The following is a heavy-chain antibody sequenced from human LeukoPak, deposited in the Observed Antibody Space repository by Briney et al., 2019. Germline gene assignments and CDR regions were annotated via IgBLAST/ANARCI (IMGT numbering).Heavy chain of an antibody. D-gene: IGHD3-9*01. V-gene: IGHV3-23*01. Sequence: GASLRLSCAASGFIFSNYAMSWIRQAPGKGLEWVSAIGGRDSGTYYADSVRGRFTVSRDDPKNTLYLQMNTLRAEDTAVYYCAKWGDYDILTGYYDSDYWGQGTLVTVSS. J-gene: IGHJ4*02. CDR3: AKWGDYDILTGYYDSDY. CDR2: IGGRDSGT. CDR1: GFIFSNYA.